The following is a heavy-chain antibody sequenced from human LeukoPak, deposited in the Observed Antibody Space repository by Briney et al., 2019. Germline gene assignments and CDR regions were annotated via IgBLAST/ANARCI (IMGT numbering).Heavy chain of an antibody. CDR3: AAAYDSGTYYYYYGMDV. CDR1: GFTFTNSA. Sequence: VASVKVSCKASGFTFTNSAVQWVRQTRGQRLEWIGWIVVGSGNTNYAQKFQERVTTTRDMSTSTAYMELRSLRSEDTAVYYCAAAYDSGTYYYYYGMDVWGQGTTVTVSS. J-gene: IGHJ6*02. V-gene: IGHV1-58*01. D-gene: IGHD3-22*01. CDR2: IVVGSGNT.